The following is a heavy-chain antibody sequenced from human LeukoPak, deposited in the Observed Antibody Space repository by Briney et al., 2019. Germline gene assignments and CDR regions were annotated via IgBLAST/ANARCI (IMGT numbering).Heavy chain of an antibody. Sequence: GGSLRLSCAASGFTFSSYWMSWVRQAPGKGLEWVSAISSGGSTYYADSVKGRFTISRDNSKNTLYLQMNSLRAADTAIFYCTKAPFGDMAALDYWGQGTLVTVSS. D-gene: IGHD3-16*01. V-gene: IGHV3-23*01. CDR3: TKAPFGDMAALDY. CDR1: GFTFSSYW. CDR2: ISSGGST. J-gene: IGHJ4*02.